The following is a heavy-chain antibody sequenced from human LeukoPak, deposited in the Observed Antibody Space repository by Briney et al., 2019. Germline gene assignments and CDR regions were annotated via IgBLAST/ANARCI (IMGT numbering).Heavy chain of an antibody. Sequence: SVKVSCKASGGTFSSYAISWVRQAPGQGLEWMGRIIPILGIANYAQKFQGRVTITADKSTSTAYMELSSLRSEDTAVYYCASQEGLQLKKPLDYWGQGTLVTVSS. CDR2: IIPILGIA. CDR3: ASQEGLQLKKPLDY. D-gene: IGHD5-24*01. CDR1: GGTFSSYA. J-gene: IGHJ4*02. V-gene: IGHV1-69*04.